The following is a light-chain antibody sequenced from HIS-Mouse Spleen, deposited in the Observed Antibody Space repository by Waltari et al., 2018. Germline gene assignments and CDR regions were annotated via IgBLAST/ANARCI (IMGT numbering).Light chain of an antibody. J-gene: IGLJ2*01. CDR1: AFPKKY. CDR2: EDS. Sequence: SYELTQPPSVSVSPGQTARITCSGDAFPKKYAYWYQKKPGQAPVLVIYEDSKRPPGITERFSGSSSGTMATLTISGAQVEDEADYYCYSTDSSGNHRVFGGGTKLTVL. V-gene: IGLV3-10*01. CDR3: YSTDSSGNHRV.